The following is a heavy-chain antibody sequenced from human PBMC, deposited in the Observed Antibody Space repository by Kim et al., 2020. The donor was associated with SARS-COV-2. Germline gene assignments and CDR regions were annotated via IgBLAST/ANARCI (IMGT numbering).Heavy chain of an antibody. V-gene: IGHV3-7*01. CDR1: EITSSSYW. J-gene: IGHJ4*02. CDR3: GISGI. Sequence: GGSLRLSCVESEITSSSYWLTWVRQAPGKGLEWVANIKRDGSERYYGDSVKGRLTISRENAKSSVVLKRNSLRSEDKAVYECGISGIWGQGTMVNGSS. CDR2: IKRDGSER.